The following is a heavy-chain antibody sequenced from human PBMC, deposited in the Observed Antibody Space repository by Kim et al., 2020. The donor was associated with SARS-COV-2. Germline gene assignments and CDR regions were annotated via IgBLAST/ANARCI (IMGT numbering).Heavy chain of an antibody. J-gene: IGHJ4*02. D-gene: IGHD6-19*01. CDR3: ARRYSSGWFYDY. V-gene: IGHV4-39*01. Sequence: NNASLTRRVTMSVDTSKNQFSLKLSSVTAADPAIYYCARRYSSGWFYDYWGQGTLVSVSS.